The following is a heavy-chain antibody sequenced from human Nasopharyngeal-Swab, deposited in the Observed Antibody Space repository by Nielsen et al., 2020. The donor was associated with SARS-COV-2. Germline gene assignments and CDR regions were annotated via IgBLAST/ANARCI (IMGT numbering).Heavy chain of an antibody. CDR1: GYTFTSYD. CDR3: ARVSPPPYYYGSGSNWFDP. V-gene: IGHV1-18*01. J-gene: IGHJ5*02. Sequence: ASVKVSCKASGYTFTSYDINWVRQATGQGLEWMGWISIYNGHTKYAQKLQGRVTMTTDTSTSTAYMELNSLRSDDTAVYYCARVSPPPYYYGSGSNWFDPWGQGTLVTVSS. CDR2: ISIYNGHT. D-gene: IGHD3-10*01.